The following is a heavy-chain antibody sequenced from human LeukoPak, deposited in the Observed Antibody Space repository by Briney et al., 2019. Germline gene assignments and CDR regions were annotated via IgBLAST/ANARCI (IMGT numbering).Heavy chain of an antibody. CDR3: ARRQWLVMDYFDS. Sequence: PSETLSLTCTVSGGSISSNSYYWAWIRQPPGKGLEWIGSIYHSGSPYYNPSLTSRLTLSVDTSRNQFSLKLSSVTVADTAVYYCARRQWLVMDYFDSWGQGTLVFVSS. V-gene: IGHV4-39*01. CDR1: GGSISSNSYY. CDR2: IYHSGSP. D-gene: IGHD6-19*01. J-gene: IGHJ4*01.